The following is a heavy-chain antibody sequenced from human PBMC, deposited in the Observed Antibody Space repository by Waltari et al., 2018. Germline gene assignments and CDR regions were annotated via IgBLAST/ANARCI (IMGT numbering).Heavy chain of an antibody. J-gene: IGHJ4*02. V-gene: IGHV1-2*02. CDR3: ARTFWGSYPLFDY. Sequence: QVQLVQSGAEVKKPGASVKVSCKTSGYTFSGYYIHWVRQAPGQGLEWMGWINPNSGDTDYAQKFQGSVTMTRDTSTSTAYMELRRLRSDDTALYYCARTFWGSYPLFDYWGQGTLVTVSS. D-gene: IGHD3-16*02. CDR1: GYTFSGYY. CDR2: INPNSGDT.